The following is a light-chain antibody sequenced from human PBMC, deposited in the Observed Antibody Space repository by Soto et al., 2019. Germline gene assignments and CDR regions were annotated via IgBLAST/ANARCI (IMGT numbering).Light chain of an antibody. Sequence: DIQMTPSPSTLSASVGDRVTITCRASQNVENYLAWYQQKPGKAPKLLIYKASTLKSGVPSRFSGSGSGTEFTLTISSLQPDDFATYYCQHYNSYSEAFGQGTKVDIK. CDR3: QHYNSYSEA. CDR2: KAS. J-gene: IGKJ1*01. V-gene: IGKV1-5*03. CDR1: QNVENY.